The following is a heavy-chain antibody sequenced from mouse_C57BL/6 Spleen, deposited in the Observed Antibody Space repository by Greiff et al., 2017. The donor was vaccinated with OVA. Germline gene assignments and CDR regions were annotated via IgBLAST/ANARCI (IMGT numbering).Heavy chain of an antibody. V-gene: IGHV14-3*01. J-gene: IGHJ1*03. CDR2: IDPANGNT. CDR1: GFNIKNTY. Sequence: EVKLQQSVAELVRPGASVKLSCTASGFNIKNTYMHWVKQRPEQGLEWIGRIDPANGNTKYAPKFQGKATITADTSSNTAYLQLSSLTSEDTAIYYCAREMGYGNYAYWYFDVWGTGTTVTVSS. CDR3: AREMGYGNYAYWYFDV. D-gene: IGHD2-1*01.